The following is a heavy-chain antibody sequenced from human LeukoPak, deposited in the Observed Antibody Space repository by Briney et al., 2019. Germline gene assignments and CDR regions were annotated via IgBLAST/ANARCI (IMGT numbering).Heavy chain of an antibody. CDR2: INGYNGKT. J-gene: IGHJ4*02. D-gene: IGHD3-10*01. CDR3: ARVALWFGESDY. V-gene: IGHV1-18*01. Sequence: ASVKVSCKASGYTFTSYGISWVRQAPGQGLEWMGWINGYNGKTNYAQKVQGRVTMTTDTSTSTAYMELRSLRSDDTAVYYCARVALWFGESDYWGQGTLVTVSS. CDR1: GYTFTSYG.